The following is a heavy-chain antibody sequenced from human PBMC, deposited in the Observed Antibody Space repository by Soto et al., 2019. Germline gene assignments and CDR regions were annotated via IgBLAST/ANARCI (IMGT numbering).Heavy chain of an antibody. D-gene: IGHD6-13*01. V-gene: IGHV3-66*01. CDR1: GFTVSSNY. CDR3: ATRDPSTRIAVVGLENYYYYYYMDI. Sequence: GGSLRLSCAASGFTVSSNYMTWVRQAPGKGLEWVSVIYSGGSIYYADSVKGRFTISRDNSKNTLYLQMDSLRAEDTAVYYCATRDPSTRIAVVGLENYYYYYYMDIWGKGTTVTVSS. CDR2: IYSGGSI. J-gene: IGHJ6*03.